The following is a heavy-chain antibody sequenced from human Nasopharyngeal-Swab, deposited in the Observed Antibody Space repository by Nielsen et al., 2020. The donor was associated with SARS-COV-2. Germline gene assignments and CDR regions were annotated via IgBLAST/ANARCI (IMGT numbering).Heavy chain of an antibody. CDR1: GFTFSSYW. D-gene: IGHD3-22*01. CDR3: ARAVNYYDSSGLGY. J-gene: IGHJ4*02. Sequence: GGSLRLSCAASGFTFSSYWMSWVRQAPGKGLEWVANIKQDGSEKYYVDSVKGRFTISRDNAKNSLYLQMNSLRAEDTAVYYCARAVNYYDSSGLGYWGQGTLVTVSS. V-gene: IGHV3-7*03. CDR2: IKQDGSEK.